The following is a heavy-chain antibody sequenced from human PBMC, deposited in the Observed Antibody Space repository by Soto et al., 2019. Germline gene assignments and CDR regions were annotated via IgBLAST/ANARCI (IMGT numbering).Heavy chain of an antibody. CDR1: GGTFSSYA. CDR3: AREKSGYSYFDY. Sequence: ASVKVSCKASGGTFSSYAISWVRQAPGQGLEWMGGIIPIFGTANYAQKFQGRVTITADESTSTAYMELSSLRSEDTAVYYCAREKSGYSYFDYWGQGTLVTVSS. J-gene: IGHJ4*02. D-gene: IGHD3-3*01. V-gene: IGHV1-69*13. CDR2: IIPIFGTA.